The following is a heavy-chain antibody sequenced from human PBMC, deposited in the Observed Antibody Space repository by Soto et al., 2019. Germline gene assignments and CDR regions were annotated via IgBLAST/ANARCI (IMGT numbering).Heavy chain of an antibody. CDR3: AKTLFSTGGSFDH. Sequence: AGGSLRLSCAASGFTFSSYAMNWVRQAPGEGLEWVSIISANDGSAYYADSVKGRFTISRDISKNTLYLQMKSLRAEDTATYYCAKTLFSTGGSFDHWGQGTLVTVSS. D-gene: IGHD6-25*01. CDR2: ISANDGSA. J-gene: IGHJ4*02. CDR1: GFTFSSYA. V-gene: IGHV3-23*01.